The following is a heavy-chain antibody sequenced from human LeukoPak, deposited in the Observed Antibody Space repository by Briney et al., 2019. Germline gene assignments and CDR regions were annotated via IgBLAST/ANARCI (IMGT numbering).Heavy chain of an antibody. CDR3: ARSFTGSWFGELSDYFGLDV. V-gene: IGHV1-2*02. D-gene: IGHD3-10*01. J-gene: IGHJ6*02. CDR2: THPNSGGT. CDR1: GYRFTGYY. Sequence: GASVKVSCKASGYRFTGYYIHWVRQAPGQGLEWMGWTHPNSGGTNHGQKFQGRVTMTRDTSISTAYLELSRLRSDDTAVYYCARSFTGSWFGELSDYFGLDVWGQGTTVTVSS.